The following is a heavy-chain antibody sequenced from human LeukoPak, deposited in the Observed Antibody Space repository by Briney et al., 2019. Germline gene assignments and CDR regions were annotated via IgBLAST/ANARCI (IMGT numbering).Heavy chain of an antibody. CDR1: GYTFTSYD. CDR3: ARWLRDYYYMDV. V-gene: IGHV1-8*01. CDR2: MNPNSGNT. J-gene: IGHJ6*03. Sequence: GASVKDSCKASGYTFTSYDINWVRQATGQKREWMGWMNPNSGNTGYAQKFQGRVTMPRNTSISTAYMELRSLRSENTALYYCARWLRDYYYMDVWGKESTVTVSS. D-gene: IGHD3-10*01.